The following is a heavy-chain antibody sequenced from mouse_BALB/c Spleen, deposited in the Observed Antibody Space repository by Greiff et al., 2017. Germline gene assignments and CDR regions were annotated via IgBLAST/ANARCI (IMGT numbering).Heavy chain of an antibody. Sequence: VQLQQSGPELVKPGASVKMSCKASGYTFTSYYIHWVKQRPGQGLEWIGWIYPGDGSTKYNEKFKGKTTLTADKSSSTAYMLLSSLTSEDSAIYFCAGGYGSSYDAMDYWGQGTSVTVSS. CDR1: GYTFTSYY. CDR3: AGGYGSSYDAMDY. J-gene: IGHJ4*01. CDR2: IYPGDGST. D-gene: IGHD1-1*01. V-gene: IGHV1S56*01.